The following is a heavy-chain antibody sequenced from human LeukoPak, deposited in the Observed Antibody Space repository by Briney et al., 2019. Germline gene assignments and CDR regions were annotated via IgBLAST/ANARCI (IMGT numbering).Heavy chain of an antibody. D-gene: IGHD3-10*01. CDR2: IYSGGST. CDR3: ATGRSYGSGSLDY. J-gene: IGHJ4*02. CDR1: GFTVSSNY. V-gene: IGHV3-53*01. Sequence: GGSLRLSCAASGFTVSSNYMSWVRQAPGKGLEWVSVIYSGGSTYYADSVKGRFTISRDNSKNTLYLQMNSLRAEDTAVYYCATGRSYGSGSLDYWGQGTLVTVSS.